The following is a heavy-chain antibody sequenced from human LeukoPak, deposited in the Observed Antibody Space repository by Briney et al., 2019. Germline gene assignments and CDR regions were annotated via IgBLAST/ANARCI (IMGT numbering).Heavy chain of an antibody. Sequence: PGGSLRLSCAASGFIVSSNYMSWVRQAPGKGLEWVSVIYSGGSTYYADSVKGRFTISRDNSKNTLYLQMNSLRAEDTAVYYCAREVEDGYKFPFRIFDYWSQGTLVTVSS. D-gene: IGHD5-24*01. CDR1: GFIVSSNY. V-gene: IGHV3-66*01. J-gene: IGHJ4*02. CDR3: AREVEDGYKFPFRIFDY. CDR2: IYSGGST.